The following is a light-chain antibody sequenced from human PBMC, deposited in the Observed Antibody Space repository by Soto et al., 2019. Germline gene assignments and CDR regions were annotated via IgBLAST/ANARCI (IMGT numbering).Light chain of an antibody. CDR3: AAWHKSMHGLV. CDR1: SSNIGSNT. V-gene: IGLV1-44*01. Sequence: QSVLTQPPSASGTPGQRVTISCSGSSSNIGSNTVNWYQQLPGTAPKLLIYNNNQRPSGVPDRFSGSKSGASASLAISGLQSADEADYYLAAWHKSMHGLVFGAGTKVTVL. J-gene: IGLJ1*01. CDR2: NNN.